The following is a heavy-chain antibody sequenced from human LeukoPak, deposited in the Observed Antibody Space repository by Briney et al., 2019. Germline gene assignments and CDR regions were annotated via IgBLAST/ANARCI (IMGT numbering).Heavy chain of an antibody. D-gene: IGHD3-10*01. V-gene: IGHV1-8*01. CDR1: GYTFTNYD. Sequence: EASVKVSCKASGYTFTNYDINWVRQATGQGLEWMGWMNPNSGNTGYAQKFQGRVTMTEDTSTDTAYMELSSLRSEDTAVYYCATDLGPSSGSYYKSLGIYWFDPWGQGTLVTVSS. J-gene: IGHJ5*02. CDR2: MNPNSGNT. CDR3: ATDLGPSSGSYYKSLGIYWFDP.